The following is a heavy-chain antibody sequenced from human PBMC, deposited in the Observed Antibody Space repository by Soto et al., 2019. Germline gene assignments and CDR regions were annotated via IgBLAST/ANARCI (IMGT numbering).Heavy chain of an antibody. CDR3: AREGAIVPRFFDP. CDR1: GFSLTTNGVG. D-gene: IGHD1-26*01. J-gene: IGHJ5*02. CDR2: IYWNDDK. V-gene: IGHV2-5*01. Sequence: QITLKESGPTLVKPTETLTLICTFSGFSLTTNGVGVGWIRQPPGKALEWLALIYWNDDKRYSPSLQSRLTITKDTSKNQVVFTMANLDPVDTATYYCAREGAIVPRFFDPWGQGILVTVSS.